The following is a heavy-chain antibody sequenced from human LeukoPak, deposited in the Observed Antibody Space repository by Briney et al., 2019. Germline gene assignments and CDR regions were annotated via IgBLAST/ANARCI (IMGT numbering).Heavy chain of an antibody. D-gene: IGHD3-3*01. V-gene: IGHV4-39*07. J-gene: IGHJ4*02. Sequence: SETLPLTCTVSGVPISSSNSYWNWIRQPPGKGLEWIGRINPSRNTNYNPSLKSRVTISVDTSKKQFSLKLSSVTAADTAVYYCARRYDFWSGYPPPLDYWGQGTLVTVSS. CDR1: GVPISSSNSY. CDR2: INPSRNT. CDR3: ARRYDFWSGYPPPLDY.